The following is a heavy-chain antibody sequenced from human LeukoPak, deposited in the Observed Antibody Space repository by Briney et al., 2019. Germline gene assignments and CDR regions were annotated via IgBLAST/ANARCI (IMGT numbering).Heavy chain of an antibody. CDR1: GDSIRTNF. Sequence: SETLSLTCTVSGDSIRTNFWSWLRQPPGKGLEWIGYIYYSGSTYYNPSLKSRVTISVDTSKNQFSLKLSSVTAADTAVYYCALSSGYYDDAFDIWGQGTMVTVSS. D-gene: IGHD3-22*01. J-gene: IGHJ3*02. CDR2: IYYSGST. CDR3: ALSSGYYDDAFDI. V-gene: IGHV4-59*06.